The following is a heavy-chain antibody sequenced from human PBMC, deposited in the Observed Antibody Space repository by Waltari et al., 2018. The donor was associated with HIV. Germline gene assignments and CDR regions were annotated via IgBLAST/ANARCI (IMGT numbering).Heavy chain of an antibody. CDR1: GYTLTELS. D-gene: IGHD5-12*01. CDR2: CDHEDGET. V-gene: IGHV1-24*01. J-gene: IGHJ4*02. Sequence: QVQLVQSGAEVKKPGASVKVSCKVSGYTLTELSMHWVRQAPGKGLEWMGGCDHEDGETIYAQKFQGIVTRTEDTSTDTAYMELSSLRSEDTAVYYCAAVEIVATTKEVRYYFDYWGQGTLVTVSS. CDR3: AAVEIVATTKEVRYYFDY.